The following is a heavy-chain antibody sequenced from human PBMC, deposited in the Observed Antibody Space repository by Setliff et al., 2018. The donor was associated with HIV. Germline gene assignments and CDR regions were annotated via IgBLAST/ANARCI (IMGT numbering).Heavy chain of an antibody. CDR1: GFRFRTYA. D-gene: IGHD6-13*01. CDR3: ARDRGSSWYFHDY. J-gene: IGHJ4*02. V-gene: IGHV3-23*01. Sequence: PGGSLRLSCVASGFRFRTYAMSWVRQSQGKGLEWVSLISGDGGRATHYSDSVKGRFTISRDDSKNTLYLQVNSLRAEDTAVYYCARDRGSSWYFHDYWGQGTLVTVSS. CDR2: ISGDGGRAT.